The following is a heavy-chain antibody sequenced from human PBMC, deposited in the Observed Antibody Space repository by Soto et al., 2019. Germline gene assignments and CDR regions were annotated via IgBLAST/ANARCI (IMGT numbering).Heavy chain of an antibody. CDR3: ARREAARDWFDP. CDR2: IYYSGST. Sequence: SETLSLTCTVSGGSISSSSYYWGWIRQPPGKGLEWIGSIYYSGSTYYNPSLKSRVTISVDTSKNQFSLKLSSVTAADTAVYYCARREAARDWFDPWGQGTLVTVSS. D-gene: IGHD6-25*01. V-gene: IGHV4-39*01. J-gene: IGHJ5*02. CDR1: GGSISSSSYY.